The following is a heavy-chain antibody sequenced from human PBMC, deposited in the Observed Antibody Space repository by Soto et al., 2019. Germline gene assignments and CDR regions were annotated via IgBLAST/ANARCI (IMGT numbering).Heavy chain of an antibody. J-gene: IGHJ4*02. CDR3: ARRAETNGWNGFGADKYYFDF. Sequence: ASVKVSCKASGYTFTSYDIYWVRQATGQGXEWMGWMNPNTGNSGYAQKFQGRVTMTSDTSITTAHMELSSLRSDDTAVYYCARRAETNGWNGFGADKYYFDFWGQGTLVTVSS. D-gene: IGHD1-1*01. CDR1: GYTFTSYD. CDR2: MNPNTGNS. V-gene: IGHV1-8*01.